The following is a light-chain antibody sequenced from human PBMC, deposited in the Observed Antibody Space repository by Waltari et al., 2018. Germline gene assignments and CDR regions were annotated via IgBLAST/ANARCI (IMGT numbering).Light chain of an antibody. CDR1: RSNIGINY. V-gene: IGLV1-47*01. CDR2: RHN. J-gene: IGLJ3*02. CDR3: AAWDDTLSAVL. Sequence: QSVLTQPPSASGTPGQRVTISCSGSRSNIGINYVYWYQHPPGTTPKLLIYRHNQGPAGVPDRFSGSKSGTSASLAISGLRSEDEADYYCAAWDDTLSAVLFGGGTNLTVL.